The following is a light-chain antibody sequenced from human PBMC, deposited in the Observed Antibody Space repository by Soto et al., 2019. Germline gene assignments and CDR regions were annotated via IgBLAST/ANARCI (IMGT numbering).Light chain of an antibody. J-gene: IGKJ3*01. CDR3: KQRSKGPLN. CDR1: QSVSSY. CDR2: DAS. Sequence: EIVLTQSPATLSLSPGERATLSCRASQSVSSYLAWYQQKPGQAPRLLIYDASNRATGIPARFSGSGSGTDFTLTISSLEPEEFAVYYRKQRSKGPLNFGPGNKVDIK. V-gene: IGKV3-11*01.